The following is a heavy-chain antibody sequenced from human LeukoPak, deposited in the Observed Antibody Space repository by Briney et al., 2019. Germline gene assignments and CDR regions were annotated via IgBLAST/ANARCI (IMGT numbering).Heavy chain of an antibody. D-gene: IGHD4-17*01. Sequence: GGSLRLSCAASGFTLSNYWMHWVRQAPGKGLVWVSRINSDGSSTTSADSVKGRSTISRDNAKNTLYLQMNSLRAEDTAVYYCAKGGATVIDYWGQGTLVTVSS. CDR3: AKGGATVIDY. V-gene: IGHV3-74*01. CDR1: GFTLSNYW. J-gene: IGHJ4*02. CDR2: INSDGSST.